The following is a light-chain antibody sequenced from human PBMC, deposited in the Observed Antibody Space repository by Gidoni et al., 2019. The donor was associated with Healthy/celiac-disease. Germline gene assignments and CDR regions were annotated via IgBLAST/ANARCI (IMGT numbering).Light chain of an antibody. CDR3: QQYGSSPWT. V-gene: IGKV3-20*01. CDR1: PRFRSSY. CDR2: GAS. Sequence: DIVFRQSPGPLYLSPGARATRSCRASPRFRSSYLAWYQQKPGQDPRLLIYGASRRATGIPDRFSGSGSGTDFNLTISRLEPEDCAVYYCQQYGSSPWTFXXXTKVEIK. J-gene: IGKJ1*01.